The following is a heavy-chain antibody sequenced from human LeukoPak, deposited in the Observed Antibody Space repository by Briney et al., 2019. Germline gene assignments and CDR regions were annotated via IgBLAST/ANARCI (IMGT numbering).Heavy chain of an antibody. V-gene: IGHV4-34*01. CDR2: IDHSGDT. Sequence: SETLSLTCAVYGGSISGFYYTWNRQPPGKGLEWIGEIDHSGDTNYNPSLKSRAIVSVDTSKSQFSLKLTSVTAADAAVYYCARGSPFQEWGQGTLVTVSS. J-gene: IGHJ1*01. CDR1: GGSISGFY. CDR3: ARGSPFQE.